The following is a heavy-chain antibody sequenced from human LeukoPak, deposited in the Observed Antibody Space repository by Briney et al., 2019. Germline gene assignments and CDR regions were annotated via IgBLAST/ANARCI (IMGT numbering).Heavy chain of an antibody. CDR1: GFSFSSYE. CDR3: ARGEDTAKNAFDI. CDR2: IYSGGGT. V-gene: IGHV3-53*01. D-gene: IGHD5-18*01. Sequence: GGSLRLSCAASGFSFSSYEMSWVRQAPGRGLEWVSTIYSGGGTYYADSVKGRFTISRDNSKNTLYLQMNSLRAEDTAVYYCARGEDTAKNAFDIWGQGTLVTVSS. J-gene: IGHJ3*02.